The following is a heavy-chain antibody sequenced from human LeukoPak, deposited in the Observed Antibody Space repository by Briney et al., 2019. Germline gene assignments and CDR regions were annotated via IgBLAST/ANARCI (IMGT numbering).Heavy chain of an antibody. CDR3: ASTIDPVRELIDY. CDR1: GGSISSSSYY. J-gene: IGHJ4*02. D-gene: IGHD1-7*01. Sequence: SETLSLTCTVSGGSISSSSYYWGWIRQPPGKGLEWIGSIYYSGSTYYNPSLKSRVTISVDTSKNQFSLKLSSVTAADTAVYYCASTIDPVRELIDYWGQGTLVTVSS. CDR2: IYYSGST. V-gene: IGHV4-39*01.